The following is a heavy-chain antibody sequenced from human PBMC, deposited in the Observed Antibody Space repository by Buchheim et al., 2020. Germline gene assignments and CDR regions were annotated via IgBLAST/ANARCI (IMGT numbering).Heavy chain of an antibody. V-gene: IGHV3-7*03. CDR3: ASPFPDNVF. Sequence: EVQLVESGGGLVQPGGSLRLSCAASGFSFSSHWMSWVRQAPGKGLEWVAHIKQGGSESSYVDSVEGRFTISRDDATNSLFLQMNSLRAEDTAVYYCASPFPDNVFWGQGTL. CDR2: IKQGGSES. D-gene: IGHD1-14*01. J-gene: IGHJ4*02. CDR1: GFSFSSHW.